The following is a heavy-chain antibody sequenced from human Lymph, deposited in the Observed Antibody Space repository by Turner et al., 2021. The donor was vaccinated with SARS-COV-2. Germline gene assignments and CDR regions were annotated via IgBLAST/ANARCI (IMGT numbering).Heavy chain of an antibody. V-gene: IGHV1-69*04. CDR1: VGTFSSYA. CDR2: SIPILGIA. Sequence: QVQLVQSGAEVKKPGSSVTVSCKASVGTFSSYAINWVRQAPGQGLEWMGRSIPILGIANYAKKFQGRVKITVDKSTSTAYMELSSLRSEDTAVYYCARGRLDSFGGGYYSWFDPWGQGTLVTVSS. D-gene: IGHD1-26*01. J-gene: IGHJ5*02. CDR3: ARGRLDSFGGGYYSWFDP.